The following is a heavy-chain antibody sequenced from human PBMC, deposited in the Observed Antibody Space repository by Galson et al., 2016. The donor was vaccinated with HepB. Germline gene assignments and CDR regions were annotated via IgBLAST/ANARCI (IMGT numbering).Heavy chain of an antibody. Sequence: SLRLSCAASGFTFSSHGMNWIRQAPGKGLEWVALIWYDGSNKHYADSVKGRFTISRDNSKNTLYLQMNSLTAEDTAVYYCARFGGSLGMDVWGQGATVTVSS. D-gene: IGHD2-15*01. CDR1: GFTFSSHG. V-gene: IGHV3-33*08. CDR2: IWYDGSNK. J-gene: IGHJ6*02. CDR3: ARFGGSLGMDV.